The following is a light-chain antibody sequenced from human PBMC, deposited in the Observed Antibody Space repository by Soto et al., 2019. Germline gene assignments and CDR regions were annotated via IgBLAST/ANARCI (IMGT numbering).Light chain of an antibody. V-gene: IGLV2-8*01. J-gene: IGLJ1*01. CDR2: EVS. CDR3: SSYAGSNNPPYV. CDR1: SRDVGGYNY. Sequence: QSALTQPPSASGSPGQSVTISCTGTSRDVGGYNYVSWYQQHPGKAPKLMIYEVSKRPSGVPDRFSGSKSGNTASLTVSGLQAEDEADYYCSSYAGSNNPPYVFGTGTKLTVL.